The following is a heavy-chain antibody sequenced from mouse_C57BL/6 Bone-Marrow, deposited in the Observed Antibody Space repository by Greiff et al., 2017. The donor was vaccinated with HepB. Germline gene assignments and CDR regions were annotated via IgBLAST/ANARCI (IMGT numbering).Heavy chain of an antibody. V-gene: IGHV14-4*01. CDR1: GFNIKDDY. J-gene: IGHJ3*01. D-gene: IGHD1-1*01. CDR2: IHPENGAT. CDR3: STIPGYYDSWFAY. Sequence: EVQLQQSGAELVKPGASVKLSCTASGFNIKDDYMHWVKQRPEQGLEWIGWIHPENGATEYASKFQGKATITADTSSNTAYLQLSSLTSEDSAVYYSSTIPGYYDSWFAYWGQGTLVTVSA.